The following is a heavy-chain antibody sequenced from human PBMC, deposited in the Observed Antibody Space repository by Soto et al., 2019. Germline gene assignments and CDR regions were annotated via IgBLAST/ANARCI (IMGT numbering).Heavy chain of an antibody. Sequence: ASVKVSCKASGYTFTNNDVSWVRQATGQGLEWMGWVNPGSGDTGYAQKFQGRLTMTRDISIATAYMELNSLTSEDTAIYYCTKGATSPFDSWGQGTRVTVSS. D-gene: IGHD3-16*01. V-gene: IGHV1-8*01. CDR3: TKGATSPFDS. CDR2: VNPGSGDT. J-gene: IGHJ4*02. CDR1: GYTFTNND.